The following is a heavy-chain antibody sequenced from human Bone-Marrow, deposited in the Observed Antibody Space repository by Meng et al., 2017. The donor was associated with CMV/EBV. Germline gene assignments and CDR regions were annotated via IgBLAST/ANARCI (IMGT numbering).Heavy chain of an antibody. CDR3: ARDRGVGRYYYYYYGMDV. Sequence: GESLKISCAASGFTFSSYAMHWVRQAPGKGLEWVAVISYDGSNKYYADSVKGRFTISRDNSKNTPYLQMNSLRAEDTAVYYCARDRGVGRYYYYYYGMDVWGQGTTVNGAS. D-gene: IGHD3-10*01. V-gene: IGHV3-30*04. CDR2: ISYDGSNK. CDR1: GFTFSSYA. J-gene: IGHJ6*01.